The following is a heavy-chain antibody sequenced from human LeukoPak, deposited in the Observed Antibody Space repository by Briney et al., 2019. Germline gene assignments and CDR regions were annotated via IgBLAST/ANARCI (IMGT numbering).Heavy chain of an antibody. D-gene: IGHD6-6*01. V-gene: IGHV3-23*01. CDR2: ISGSGGST. Sequence: GGSLRLSCAASGFTFSSYAMSWVRQAPGKGLEWVSAISGSGGSTYYADSVKGRFTISRDNSKNTLYLQMNSLRVEDTAVYYCAKVGSSSSFWYFDLWGRGTLVTVSS. CDR3: AKVGSSSSFWYFDL. J-gene: IGHJ2*01. CDR1: GFTFSSYA.